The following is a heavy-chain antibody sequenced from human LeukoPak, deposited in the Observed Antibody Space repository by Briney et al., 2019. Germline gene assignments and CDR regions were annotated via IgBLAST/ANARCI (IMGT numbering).Heavy chain of an antibody. J-gene: IGHJ4*02. CDR2: ISGSGGAT. CDR3: ARGGVDYYGSGTYYLMYYFDY. Sequence: GGSLRLSCVASGFTFSTSWMNWVRQAPGKGLEWVSAISGSGGATYYADSVKGRFTISRDDPHNTLYLQMNSLRAEDTAVYFCARGGVDYYGSGTYYLMYYFDYWGQGALVTVSS. D-gene: IGHD3-10*01. V-gene: IGHV3-23*01. CDR1: GFTFSTSW.